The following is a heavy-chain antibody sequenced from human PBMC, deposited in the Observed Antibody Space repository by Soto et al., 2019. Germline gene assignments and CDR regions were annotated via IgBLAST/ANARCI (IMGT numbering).Heavy chain of an antibody. V-gene: IGHV1-18*01. J-gene: IGHJ4*02. Sequence: GASVKVSCKASGYTFISYGITWVRQAPGQGLEWMGWISANTGKTNYVQKFEDRLSLTADTSTSTAYMELRSLTSDDTAVYFCAREGYTYSANDYWGQGTLVTVYS. CDR3: AREGYTYSANDY. CDR2: ISANTGKT. D-gene: IGHD5-18*01. CDR1: GYTFISYG.